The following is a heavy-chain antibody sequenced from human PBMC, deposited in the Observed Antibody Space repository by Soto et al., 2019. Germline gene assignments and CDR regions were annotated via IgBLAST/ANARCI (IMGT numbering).Heavy chain of an antibody. CDR3: TTGIYYDILTGYHNVAY. CDR1: AFNLSHPW. V-gene: IGHV3-15*01. Sequence: GGSLRLSCLPAAFNLSHPWMTWVRQAAGEGREWVGRIKSKTDGGTADYAAAVKGRDTISRDDSKNTVYLQMNSLKTKDTAVYYCTTGIYYDILTGYHNVAYWGQGALVTVSS. D-gene: IGHD3-9*01. J-gene: IGHJ4*02. CDR2: IKSKTDGGTA.